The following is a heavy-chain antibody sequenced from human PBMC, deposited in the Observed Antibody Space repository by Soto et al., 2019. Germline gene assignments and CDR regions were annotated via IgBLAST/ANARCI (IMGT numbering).Heavy chain of an antibody. CDR2: ISSSSIYI. CDR1: GFTFSSYS. CDR3: ARVHHFPQPDYYYYYMDV. V-gene: IGHV3-21*01. D-gene: IGHD3-3*02. Sequence: PLGALRLSCAASGFTFSSYSMNWVRQAPGKGLEWVSSISSSSIYIYYADSMKGRFTISRDNAKNSLYLQMNSLIAEDTAVYYCARVHHFPQPDYYYYYMDVWGKGTTVTVSS. J-gene: IGHJ6*03.